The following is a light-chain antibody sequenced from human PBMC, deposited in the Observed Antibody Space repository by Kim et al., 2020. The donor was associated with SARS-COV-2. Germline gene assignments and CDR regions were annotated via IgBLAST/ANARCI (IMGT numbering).Light chain of an antibody. V-gene: IGKV1-5*01. CDR1: ESMRTW. Sequence: DIQMTQSPSTLSASVGDRVTITCRASESMRTWLAWYQQKPGKAPKLLIYDTSILQSGVPSRFSGSGSGIDFTLTISNLQPDDFATYFCQHYNSYSRTFGQGTKVGIK. CDR3: QHYNSYSRT. CDR2: DTS. J-gene: IGKJ1*01.